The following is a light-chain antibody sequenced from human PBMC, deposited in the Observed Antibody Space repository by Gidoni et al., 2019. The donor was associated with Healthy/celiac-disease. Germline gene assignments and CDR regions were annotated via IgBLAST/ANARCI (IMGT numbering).Light chain of an antibody. V-gene: IGKV4-1*01. J-gene: IGKJ4*01. CDR1: QSVLSSSNNKNY. CDR2: WAS. CDR3: QSLLT. Sequence: IVMTQSPASLAVSLGERATINCKSSQSVLSSSNNKNYLNWYQQQAGQPPKLLSYWASTRESGVPDRLSGGGSGTDFTLPIRSLQAEDVAVYYCQSLLTFGGGIKVYIK.